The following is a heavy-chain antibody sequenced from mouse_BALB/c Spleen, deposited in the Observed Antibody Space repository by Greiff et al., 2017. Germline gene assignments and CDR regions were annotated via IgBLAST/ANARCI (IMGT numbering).Heavy chain of an antibody. Sequence: EVQRVESGGGLVKPGGSLKLSCAASGFTFSSYAMSWVRQTPEKRLEWVATISSGGSYTYYPDSVKGRFTISRDNAKNTLYLQMSSLRSEDTAMYYCARPSITTVVVPFDYWGQGTTLTVSS. CDR2: ISSGGSYT. D-gene: IGHD1-1*01. CDR1: GFTFSSYA. V-gene: IGHV5-9-3*01. CDR3: ARPSITTVVVPFDY. J-gene: IGHJ2*01.